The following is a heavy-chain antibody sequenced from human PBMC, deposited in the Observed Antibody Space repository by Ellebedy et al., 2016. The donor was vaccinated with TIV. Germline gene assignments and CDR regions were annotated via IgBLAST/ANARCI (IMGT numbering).Heavy chain of an antibody. V-gene: IGHV4-59*01. CDR2: VSNSGGT. Sequence: MPSETLSLTCSVSGGSLRDYYWSWIRQSPGKGLEWIGYVSNSGGTNYSPSLRSRLTLSIDTSKSQFSLRLKSVTAADTAFYFCAREGLVADANRYHHYVLSVWGQGTRVTVAS. CDR3: AREGLVADANRYHHYVLSV. D-gene: IGHD6-19*01. CDR1: GGSLRDYY. J-gene: IGHJ6*02.